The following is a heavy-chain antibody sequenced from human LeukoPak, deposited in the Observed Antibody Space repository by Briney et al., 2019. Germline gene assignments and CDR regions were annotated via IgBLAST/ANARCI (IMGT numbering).Heavy chain of an antibody. CDR3: ARGGLYAYSSRSCDY. D-gene: IGHD6-13*01. CDR2: IIPIFGTA. V-gene: IGHV1-69*05. Sequence: SVKVSCKASGGTFSSYAISWARQAPGQGLEWMGGIIPIFGTANYAQKFQGRVTMTRDTSISTAYMELSRLRSDDTAVYYCARGGLYAYSSRSCDYWGQGTLVTVSS. J-gene: IGHJ4*02. CDR1: GGTFSSYA.